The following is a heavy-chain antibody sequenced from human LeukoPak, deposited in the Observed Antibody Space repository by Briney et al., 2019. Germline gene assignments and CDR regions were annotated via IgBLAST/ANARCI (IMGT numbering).Heavy chain of an antibody. J-gene: IGHJ2*01. CDR1: GGSFSGYY. D-gene: IGHD4-17*01. Sequence: SETLSLTCAVYGGSFSGYYWSWIRQPPGKGLEWIGEINHSGSTNYNPSLKSRVTISVDTSKNQFSLKLSSVTAADTAVYYCARVHGDYVGRYFDLWGRGTLVTVSS. V-gene: IGHV4-34*01. CDR3: ARVHGDYVGRYFDL. CDR2: INHSGST.